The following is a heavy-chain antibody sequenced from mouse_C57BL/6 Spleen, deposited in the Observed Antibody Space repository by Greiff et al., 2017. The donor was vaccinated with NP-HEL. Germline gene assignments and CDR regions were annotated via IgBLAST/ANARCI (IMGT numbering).Heavy chain of an antibody. D-gene: IGHD1-1*01. CDR3: ARSAYYGSSYGAMDY. V-gene: IGHV1-52*01. J-gene: IGHJ4*01. Sequence: VQLQQPGAELVRPGSSVKLSCKASGYTFTSYWMHWVKQRPIQGLEWIGNIDPSDSETHYNQKFKDKATLTVDKSSSTAYMQLSSLTSEDSAVYYCARSAYYGSSYGAMDYWGQGTSVTVSS. CDR1: GYTFTSYW. CDR2: IDPSDSET.